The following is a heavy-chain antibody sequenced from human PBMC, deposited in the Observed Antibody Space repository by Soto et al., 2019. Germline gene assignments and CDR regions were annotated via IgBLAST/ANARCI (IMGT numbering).Heavy chain of an antibody. CDR2: IYASGST. CDR1: GGSVSSGSYY. CDR3: ARGTFYCRGGSCFEMYYFDY. Sequence: QVQLQESGPGLVKPSETLSLTCTVSGGSVSSGSYYWSWIRQPPGKGLEWIGYIYASGSTNYNPSLNSRVTMSADTPKNQYSLKLRSVTAADTAVYYCARGTFYCRGGSCFEMYYFDYWGQGTLVTVSS. J-gene: IGHJ4*02. V-gene: IGHV4-61*01. D-gene: IGHD2-15*01.